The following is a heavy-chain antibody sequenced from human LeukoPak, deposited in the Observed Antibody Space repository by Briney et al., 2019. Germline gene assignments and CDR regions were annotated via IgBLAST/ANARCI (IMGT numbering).Heavy chain of an antibody. V-gene: IGHV4-39*01. CDR2: IYYSGST. D-gene: IGHD3-10*01. J-gene: IGHJ4*02. CDR1: GGSISSTNW. CDR3: ARRSDASGSGIDY. Sequence: SETLSLTCGVSGGSISSTNWWSWVRQPPGKGLEWIGRIYYSGSTYYSPSLKSRVTISVDTSKNQFSLKLSSVTAADTAVYYCARRSDASGSGIDYWGQGTLVTVSS.